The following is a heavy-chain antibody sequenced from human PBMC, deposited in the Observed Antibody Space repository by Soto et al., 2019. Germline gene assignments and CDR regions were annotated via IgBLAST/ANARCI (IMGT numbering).Heavy chain of an antibody. V-gene: IGHV3-7*01. Sequence: VQLVESGGGVVQPGRSLRLSCAASGFTFSSYWMSWVRQAPGKGPEWVANIKQDGSEEYYVDSVKGRFTISRDNAKNSLYLQMNSLRVEDTAVYYCARRIAASATGGAFDYWGQGTLVTVSS. CDR3: ARRIAASATGGAFDY. D-gene: IGHD2-15*01. CDR2: IKQDGSEE. CDR1: GFTFSSYW. J-gene: IGHJ4*02.